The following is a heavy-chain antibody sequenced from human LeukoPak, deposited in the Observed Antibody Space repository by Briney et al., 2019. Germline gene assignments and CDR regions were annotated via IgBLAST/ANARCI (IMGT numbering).Heavy chain of an antibody. CDR2: IYYSGST. CDR1: GGSISSYY. CDR3: ARRIHYYGMDV. J-gene: IGHJ6*02. V-gene: IGHV4-59*12. Sequence: AETLSLTCAVSGGSISSYYWSWIRQPPGKGLEWIGYIYYSGSTNYNPSLKSRVTISVDTSKNQFSLKLSSVTAADTAVYYCARRIHYYGMDVWGQGTTVTASS. D-gene: IGHD2-15*01.